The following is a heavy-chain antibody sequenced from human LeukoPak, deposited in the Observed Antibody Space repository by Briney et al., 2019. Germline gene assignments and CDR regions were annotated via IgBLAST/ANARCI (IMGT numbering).Heavy chain of an antibody. CDR2: SSSDGSSI. D-gene: IGHD4-23*01. CDR1: GFTFSSYW. CDR3: VRDGDSTVDFDY. V-gene: IGHV3-74*01. J-gene: IGHJ4*02. Sequence: PGGFLRLSCVASGFTFSSYWMHWVRQAPGKGLVWVSRSSSDGSSIVYADSVEGRFTISRDNAKNTLYLQMNSLRAEDTAVYYCVRDGDSTVDFDYWGQGTLVTVSS.